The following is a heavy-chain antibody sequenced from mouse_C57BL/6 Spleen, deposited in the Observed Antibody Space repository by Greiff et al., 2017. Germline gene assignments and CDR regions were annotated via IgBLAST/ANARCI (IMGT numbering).Heavy chain of an antibody. CDR2: ISSGGGYT. J-gene: IGHJ4*01. Sequence: EVKLMESGGDLVKPGGSLKLSCAASGFTFSSYGMSWVRQTPDKRLEWVATISSGGGYTYYPDSVKGRFTITIDNAKNTLYLQMSSLKSEDTAMYYCARGNYYYAMDYWGQGPSVTGSS. V-gene: IGHV5-6*01. CDR3: ARGNYYYAMDY. CDR1: GFTFSSYG.